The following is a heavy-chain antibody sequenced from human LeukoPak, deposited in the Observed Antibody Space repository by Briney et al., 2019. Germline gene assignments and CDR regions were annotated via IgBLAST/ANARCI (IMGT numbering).Heavy chain of an antibody. CDR3: ARYIVSYPHDAFDI. Sequence: PSETLSLTCTVSGYSISSGYYWGWIRQPPGKGLEWIGSIFHSGSTYYNPSLKSRVTISVDMSKNQFSLKLSSVTAADTAFYYCARYIVSYPHDAFDIWGQGTMVTVSS. D-gene: IGHD1-26*01. J-gene: IGHJ3*02. V-gene: IGHV4-38-2*02. CDR1: GYSISSGYY. CDR2: IFHSGST.